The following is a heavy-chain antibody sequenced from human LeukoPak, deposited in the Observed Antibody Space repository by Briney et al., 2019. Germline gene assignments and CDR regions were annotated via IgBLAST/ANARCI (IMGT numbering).Heavy chain of an antibody. J-gene: IGHJ4*02. V-gene: IGHV4-39*01. Sequence: SETLSLTCTVSGGSISSSSYYCGWIRQPPGKGLEWIGGIYYSGSTYYNPSLKSRVTISVDTSKNQFSLKLSSVTAADTAVYYCANLAGYCTNGVCHYFDYWGQGTLVTVSS. D-gene: IGHD2-8*01. CDR2: IYYSGST. CDR1: GGSISSSSYY. CDR3: ANLAGYCTNGVCHYFDY.